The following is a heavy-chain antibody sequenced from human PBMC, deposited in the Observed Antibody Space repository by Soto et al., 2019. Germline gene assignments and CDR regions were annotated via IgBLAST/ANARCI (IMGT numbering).Heavy chain of an antibody. Sequence: QVQLQESGPGLVKPSETLSLTCAVSGDSISSYYCMWIRQPPGKGLESIGYLYYGRSANYNPSLKTRVALSVDTSTNQCSLTLSSMTAADTAVYYCALRSMAVVPESWGQGTLVTVSS. CDR3: ALRSMAVVPES. V-gene: IGHV4-59*01. J-gene: IGHJ5*02. CDR2: LYYGRSA. D-gene: IGHD3-22*01. CDR1: GDSISSYY.